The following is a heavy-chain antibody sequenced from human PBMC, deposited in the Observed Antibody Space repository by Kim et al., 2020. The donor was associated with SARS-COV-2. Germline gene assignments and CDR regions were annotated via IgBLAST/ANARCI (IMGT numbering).Heavy chain of an antibody. CDR2: ISSSSSYI. Sequence: GGSLRLSCAASGFTFSSYSMNWVRQAPGKGLEWVSSISSSSSYIYYADSVKGRFTISRDNAKNSLYLQMNSLRAEDTAVYYCARDDGEFQLYGDHDAFDIWGQGTMVTVSS. CDR3: ARDDGEFQLYGDHDAFDI. D-gene: IGHD3-16*02. V-gene: IGHV3-21*01. CDR1: GFTFSSYS. J-gene: IGHJ3*02.